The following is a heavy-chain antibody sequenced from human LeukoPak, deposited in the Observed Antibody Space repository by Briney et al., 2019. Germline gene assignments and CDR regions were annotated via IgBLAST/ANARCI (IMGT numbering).Heavy chain of an antibody. D-gene: IGHD3-10*01. J-gene: IGHJ4*02. CDR2: IYYGGST. CDR3: ARQGRGIGSGSYTFFDY. V-gene: IGHV4-39*01. CDR1: GGSISSSSYY. Sequence: SEALSLTCTVSGGSISSSSYYWGWIRQPPGKGLEWIGSIYYGGSTYYNPSLKSRVTISVDTSKNQFSLRLSSVTAADTAVYYCARQGRGIGSGSYTFFDYWGQGTLVTVSS.